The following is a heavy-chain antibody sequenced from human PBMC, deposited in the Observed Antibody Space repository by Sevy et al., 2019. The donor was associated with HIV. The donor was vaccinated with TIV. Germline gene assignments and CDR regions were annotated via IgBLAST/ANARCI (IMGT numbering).Heavy chain of an antibody. Sequence: GGSLRLSCAASGLSVSDNYMNWVRQAPGKGLELVSVIYSDGRTYYPDSVKGRFSISRDNSKNTLYRHMTSLRPEDTAVYYCARDRYYDASGYYYYYYGMDVWGQGTTVTVSS. V-gene: IGHV3-66*01. CDR1: GLSVSDNY. CDR3: ARDRYYDASGYYYYYYGMDV. CDR2: IYSDGRT. J-gene: IGHJ6*02. D-gene: IGHD3-22*01.